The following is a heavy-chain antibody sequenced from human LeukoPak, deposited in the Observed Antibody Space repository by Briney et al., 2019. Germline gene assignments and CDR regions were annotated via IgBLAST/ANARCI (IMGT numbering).Heavy chain of an antibody. D-gene: IGHD2-21*02. Sequence: GASVKVSCKPSGGTFSSYTTSWVRQAPGQGLEWMGRIIPILGIANYAQKFQGRVTITADKSTSTAYMELSSLRSEDTAVYYCARVGRGDTLDYWGQGTLVTVSS. CDR2: IIPILGIA. J-gene: IGHJ4*02. V-gene: IGHV1-69*02. CDR1: GGTFSSYT. CDR3: ARVGRGDTLDY.